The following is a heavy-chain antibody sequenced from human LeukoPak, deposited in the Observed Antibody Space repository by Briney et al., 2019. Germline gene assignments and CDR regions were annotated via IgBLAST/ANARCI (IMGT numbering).Heavy chain of an antibody. Sequence: PGGSLRLSCAASGFTVSSNYMSWVRQAPGKGLEWVSVIYSGGSTYYADSVKGRFTISRDNSKNTLYLQMNSLRAEDTAVYYCAKVGGRYSSGWYFDYWGQGTLVTVSS. J-gene: IGHJ4*02. CDR1: GFTVSSNY. V-gene: IGHV3-53*01. D-gene: IGHD6-19*01. CDR3: AKVGGRYSSGWYFDY. CDR2: IYSGGST.